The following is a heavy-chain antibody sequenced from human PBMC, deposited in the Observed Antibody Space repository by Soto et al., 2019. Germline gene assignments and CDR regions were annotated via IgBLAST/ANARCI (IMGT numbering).Heavy chain of an antibody. V-gene: IGHV4-34*01. CDR1: GGSFSGYY. J-gene: IGHJ5*02. D-gene: IGHD3-22*01. CDR3: ARGYDSSGTHRGWFDP. Sequence: KASETLSLTCAVYGGSFSGYYWSWIRQPPGRGLEWIGEINHSGSTNYNPSLKSRVTISVDTSKNQFSPKLSSVTAADTAVYYCARGYDSSGTHRGWFDPWGQGTLVTVSS. CDR2: INHSGST.